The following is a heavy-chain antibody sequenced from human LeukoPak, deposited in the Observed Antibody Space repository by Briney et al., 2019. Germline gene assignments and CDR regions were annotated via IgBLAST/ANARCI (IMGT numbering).Heavy chain of an antibody. V-gene: IGHV3-74*01. CDR2: IKSDGGT. J-gene: IGHJ1*01. CDR1: GFTFSTYW. CDR3: ARVPSEIGGYYPEYFRH. Sequence: GGSLRLSCAASGFTFSTYWMHWVRQAPGKGLVWVSRIKSDGGTNYADSVKGRFTISRDNAKKTVSLQMNSLRPEDTGVYYCARVPSEIGGYYPEYFRHWGQGTLATVSS. D-gene: IGHD3-22*01.